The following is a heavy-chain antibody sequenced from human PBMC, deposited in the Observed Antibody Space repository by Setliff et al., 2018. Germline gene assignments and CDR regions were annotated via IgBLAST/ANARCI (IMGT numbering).Heavy chain of an antibody. J-gene: IGHJ3*02. CDR2: SNHGGST. Sequence: SETLSLTCTVYGGSFSNNYWSWIRQTPGKGLEWIGESNHGGSTSYHPSLKSRLTMSVDTSKNQFSLILRSVTAADTAVYYCARGRMRGSCSGPSCTYDPFDIWGQGTPVTVSS. CDR3: ARGRMRGSCSGPSCTYDPFDI. D-gene: IGHD2-2*01. CDR1: GGSFSNNY. V-gene: IGHV4-34*01.